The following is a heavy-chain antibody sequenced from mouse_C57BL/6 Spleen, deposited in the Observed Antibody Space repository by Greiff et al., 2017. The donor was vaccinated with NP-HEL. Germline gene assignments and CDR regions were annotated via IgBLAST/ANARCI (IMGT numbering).Heavy chain of an antibody. J-gene: IGHJ4*01. D-gene: IGHD4-1*01. CDR1: GYAFSSSW. CDR2: IYPGDGDT. Sequence: VQLQQSGPELVKPGASVKISCKASGYAFSSSWMNWVKQRPGKGLEWIGRIYPGDGDTNYNGKFKGKATLTADKSSSTAYMQLSSLTSEDSAVYFCARLNWVYYAMDYWGQGTSVTVSS. CDR3: ARLNWVYYAMDY. V-gene: IGHV1-82*01.